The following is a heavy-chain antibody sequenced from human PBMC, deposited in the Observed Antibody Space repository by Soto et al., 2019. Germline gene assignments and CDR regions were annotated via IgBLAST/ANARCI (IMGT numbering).Heavy chain of an antibody. J-gene: IGHJ6*02. CDR3: ARDGYSSGWYYYYYGMDV. V-gene: IGHV4-59*12. CDR1: GGSISSYY. Sequence: PSETLSLTCTVSGGSISSYYWSWIRQPPGKGLEWIGYIYYSGSTNYNPSLKSRITISVDTSKNQFSLKLSSVTAADTAVYYCARDGYSSGWYYYYYGMDVWGQGTTVTVSS. CDR2: IYYSGST. D-gene: IGHD6-19*01.